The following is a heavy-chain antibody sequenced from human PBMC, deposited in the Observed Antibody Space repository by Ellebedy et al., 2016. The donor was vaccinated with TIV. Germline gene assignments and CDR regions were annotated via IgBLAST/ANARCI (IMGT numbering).Heavy chain of an antibody. J-gene: IGHJ6*02. Sequence: PGGSLRLSCAASGFTFSSYGMHWVRQAPGKGLEWVAFIRYDGSNKYYADSVKGRFTISRDNSKNTLYLQMNSLRAEDTAVYYCARETYSGSYFVYYYGMDVWGQGTTVTVSS. CDR3: ARETYSGSYFVYYYGMDV. CDR1: GFTFSSYG. V-gene: IGHV3-30*02. D-gene: IGHD1-26*01. CDR2: IRYDGSNK.